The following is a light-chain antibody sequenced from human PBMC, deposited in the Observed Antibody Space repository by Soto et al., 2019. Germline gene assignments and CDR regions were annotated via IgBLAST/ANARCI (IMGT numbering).Light chain of an antibody. V-gene: IGLV2-14*01. CDR2: DVS. CDR3: TSYTNSGTLVV. Sequence: QSALTQPASVSGSPGQSITISCTGTSSDVGGYNYVSWYQQHPVKAPKLMIYDVSNRPSGISNRFSGSKSGNTASLTISGLQAEDEADYYCTSYTNSGTLVVFGGGTKLTVL. CDR1: SSDVGGYNY. J-gene: IGLJ2*01.